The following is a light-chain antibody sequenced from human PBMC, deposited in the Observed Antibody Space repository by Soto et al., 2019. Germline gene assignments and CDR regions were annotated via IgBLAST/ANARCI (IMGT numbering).Light chain of an antibody. V-gene: IGKV3-20*01. CDR1: QSVSSY. J-gene: IGKJ1*01. CDR3: QQYGSPGT. Sequence: EIVVTQSPATLFVSPGERGTVSCRASQSVSSYLAWYQQKPGQAPRLLIYGASSRATGIPDRFSGSGSGTDFTLTISRLEPEDFAVYYCQQYGSPGTFGQGTKVDI. CDR2: GAS.